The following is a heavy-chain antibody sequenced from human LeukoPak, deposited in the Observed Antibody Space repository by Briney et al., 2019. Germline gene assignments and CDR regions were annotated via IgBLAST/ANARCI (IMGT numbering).Heavy chain of an antibody. J-gene: IGHJ5*02. CDR3: ARAESKIVAAPNWFDP. V-gene: IGHV1-18*01. D-gene: IGHD2-2*01. CDR1: GYTFNSYG. CDR2: ISGYNGNT. Sequence: ASVKVSCKASGYTFNSYGISWVRQAPGQGLEWMGWISGYNGNTNYAQKLQGRVTMTTDTSTSTAYMELRSLRPDDTAAYYCARAESKIVAAPNWFDPWGQGTLVTVSS.